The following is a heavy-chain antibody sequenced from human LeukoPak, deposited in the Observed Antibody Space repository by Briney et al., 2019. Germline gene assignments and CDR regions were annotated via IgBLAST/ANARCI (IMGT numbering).Heavy chain of an antibody. D-gene: IGHD3-3*01. Sequence: PGGSLRLSCAASGFTFSSYWMSWVRQAPGKGLEWVANIKQDGSEKYYVDSVKGRFTISRDNAKNSLYLQMNSLRAEDTAVYYCARVPRVVMWYTHPLYFDYWGQGTLVTVSS. J-gene: IGHJ4*02. CDR3: ARVPRVVMWYTHPLYFDY. V-gene: IGHV3-7*01. CDR1: GFTFSSYW. CDR2: IKQDGSEK.